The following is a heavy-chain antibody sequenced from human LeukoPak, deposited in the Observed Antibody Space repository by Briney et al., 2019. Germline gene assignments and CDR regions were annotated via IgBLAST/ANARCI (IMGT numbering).Heavy chain of an antibody. V-gene: IGHV3-53*01. CDR1: GFTVSSNY. J-gene: IGHJ4*02. Sequence: GGSLRLSCAASGFTVSSNYMSWVRQAPGKGLEWVSVIYSGGSTYYADSVKGRFTISRDNSKNTLYLQMNSLRAEDTAVYYCARLERYYDSSGYYPFFDYWGQGTLVTVSS. D-gene: IGHD3-22*01. CDR2: IYSGGST. CDR3: ARLERYYDSSGYYPFFDY.